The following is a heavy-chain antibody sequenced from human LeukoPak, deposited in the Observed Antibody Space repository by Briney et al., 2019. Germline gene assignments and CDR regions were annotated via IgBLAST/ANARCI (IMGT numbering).Heavy chain of an antibody. CDR3: ARDFVWYVVVLAAHRFDY. D-gene: IGHD2-2*01. CDR1: GYTFTSYG. V-gene: IGHV1-18*01. CDR2: ISAYNGNT. J-gene: IGHJ4*02. Sequence: ASVKVSCKASGYTFTSYGISWVRQAPGQGLEWMGWISAYNGNTNYAQKLQGRVTMTTDTSTSTAYMELRSLRSDDTAVYYCARDFVWYVVVLAAHRFDYWGQGTLVTVSS.